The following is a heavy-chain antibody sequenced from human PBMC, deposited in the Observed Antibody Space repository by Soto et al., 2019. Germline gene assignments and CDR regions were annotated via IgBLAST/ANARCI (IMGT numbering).Heavy chain of an antibody. V-gene: IGHV1-69*13. CDR2: INPICSTA. CDR3: ARVGDEVGDCSSTSCLGFDA. J-gene: IGHJ5*02. CDR1: GGTFNRYA. Sequence: AVKVPYQASGGTFNRYALSWVGQAPGQELEWMGGINPICSTANYAQKFQGRVTITADESTSTAYMELSSLRSEDTAVYYCARVGDEVGDCSSTSCLGFDAWGQGTLVTVSS. D-gene: IGHD2-2*01.